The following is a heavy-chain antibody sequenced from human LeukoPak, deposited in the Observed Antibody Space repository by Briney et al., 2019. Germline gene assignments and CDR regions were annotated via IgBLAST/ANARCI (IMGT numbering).Heavy chain of an antibody. J-gene: IGHJ4*02. CDR3: ARDFRYSPDY. Sequence: GGSLRLSCAASGFTFSSYWMHWVRQGPGKELVGVSRINSDGSSTTYADPVKGRFTISRDNAKNTLYLQMTSLRAEDTAVYYCARDFRYSPDYWGQGTLVTVSS. CDR1: GFTFSSYW. CDR2: INSDGSST. D-gene: IGHD5-12*01. V-gene: IGHV3-74*01.